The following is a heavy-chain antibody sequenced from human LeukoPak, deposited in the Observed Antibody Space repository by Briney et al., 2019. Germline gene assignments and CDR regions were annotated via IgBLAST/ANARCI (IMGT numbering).Heavy chain of an antibody. V-gene: IGHV1-18*01. Sequence: GASVKVSCKASGYTFTNYAISWVRQAPGQGLEWMGWISGHNGNTNYAQNLQGRVTMTTDTSTSTAYMELRSLRFDDTAVYYCALISYCTTKPCYYLDYWGQGPLVTVSS. CDR1: GYTFTNYA. J-gene: IGHJ4*02. D-gene: IGHD2-8*01. CDR2: ISGHNGNT. CDR3: ALISYCTTKPCYYLDY.